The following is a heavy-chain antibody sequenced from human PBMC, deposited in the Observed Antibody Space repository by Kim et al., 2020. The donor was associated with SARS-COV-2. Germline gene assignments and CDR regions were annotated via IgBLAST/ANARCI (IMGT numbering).Heavy chain of an antibody. CDR3: ARAEYYYDSTGYYYRYYFDY. CDR2: IYYSGST. Sequence: SETLSLTCTASGGSISSSSYYWGWIRQPPGKGLEWIGSIYYSGSTYYNPSLKSLFTISVDTSKNQFSLKLSSVTAADTAVYYCARAEYYYDSTGYYYRYYFDYWGQGTLVTVSS. J-gene: IGHJ4*02. V-gene: IGHV4-39*01. CDR1: GGSISSSSYY. D-gene: IGHD3-22*01.